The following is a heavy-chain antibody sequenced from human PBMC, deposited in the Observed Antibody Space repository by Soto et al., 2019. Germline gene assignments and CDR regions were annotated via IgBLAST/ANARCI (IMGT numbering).Heavy chain of an antibody. J-gene: IGHJ4*02. Sequence: PSETLSLTCTVSGGSISSYYWSWIRQPPGKGLEWIGYIYYSGSTNYNPSLKSRVTISVDTSKNQFSLKLSSVTAEDTAVYYCAKDQMSDYYHDSSAYDWGQGTLVTVSS. CDR3: AKDQMSDYYHDSSAYD. V-gene: IGHV4-59*01. CDR2: IYYSGST. CDR1: GGSISSYY. D-gene: IGHD3-22*01.